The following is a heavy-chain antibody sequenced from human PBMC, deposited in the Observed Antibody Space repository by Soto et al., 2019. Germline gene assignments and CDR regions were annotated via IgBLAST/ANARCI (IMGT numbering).Heavy chain of an antibody. J-gene: IGHJ5*02. CDR3: ARNGNSSRLDP. CDR1: GGSVSSRDYY. V-gene: IGHV4-31*03. D-gene: IGHD1-1*01. Sequence: HVQLQESGPGLVKPSQTLSLICTVSGGSVSSRDYYWAWIRQHPGKGLEWIGYSHYTGNSYYNPSLKSRVTISVDTSENQFSLELRSVTVADTAVYFCARNGNSSRLDPWGQGALVTVSS. CDR2: SHYTGNS.